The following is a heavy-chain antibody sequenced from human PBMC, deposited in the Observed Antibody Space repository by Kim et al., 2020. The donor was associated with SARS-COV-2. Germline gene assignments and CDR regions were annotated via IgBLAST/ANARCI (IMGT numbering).Heavy chain of an antibody. D-gene: IGHD3-10*01. CDR1: GGSISSYY. CDR3: ARLCGYGSGSYQREYYYYGMDV. J-gene: IGHJ6*02. CDR2: IYYSGST. V-gene: IGHV4-59*08. Sequence: SETLSLTCTVSGGSISSYYWSWIRQPPGKGLEWIGYIYYSGSTNYNPSLKSRVTISVDTSKNQFSLKLSSVTAADTAVYYCARLCGYGSGSYQREYYYYGMDVWGQGTTVTVSS.